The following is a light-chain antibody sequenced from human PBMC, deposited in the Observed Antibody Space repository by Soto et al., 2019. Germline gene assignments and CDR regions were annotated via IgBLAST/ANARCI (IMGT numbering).Light chain of an antibody. V-gene: IGKV4-1*01. CDR2: WAS. Sequence: DIVMTQSPDSLAVSLGERATINCKSSRSLLHGSNNENFLAWYQQRRGQPPKLLFYWASTRQSGVPERFSGSGSETDFTLTISSLRAEDVAVYYCQQYFGIPLTFGGGTKVEIK. J-gene: IGKJ4*01. CDR3: QQYFGIPLT. CDR1: RSLLHGSNNENF.